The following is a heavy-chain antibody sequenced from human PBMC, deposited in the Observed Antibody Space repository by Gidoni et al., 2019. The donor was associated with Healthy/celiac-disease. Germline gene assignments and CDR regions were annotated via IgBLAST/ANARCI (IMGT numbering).Heavy chain of an antibody. J-gene: IGHJ3*02. CDR1: GYTCPGHY. Sequence: QVQLVPSGAEVKKPGAAVKVSCKASGYTCPGHYMHWVLHAPGQGLEWMGWINPNSGGTNYAQKFQGRVTMTRDTSISTAYMELSRLRSDDTAVYYCAREAYWMSLADSSGDSQAHDAFDIWGQGTMVTVSS. CDR3: AREAYWMSLADSSGDSQAHDAFDI. D-gene: IGHD3-22*01. V-gene: IGHV1-2*02. CDR2: INPNSGGT.